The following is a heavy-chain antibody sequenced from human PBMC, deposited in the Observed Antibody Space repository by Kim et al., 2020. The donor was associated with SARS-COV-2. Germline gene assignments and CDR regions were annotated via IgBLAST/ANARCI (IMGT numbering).Heavy chain of an antibody. Sequence: PTYAQGFTGRFVFSLDTSVSTAYLQISSLKAEDTAVYYCARVNYNIPIDYWGQGTLVTVSS. D-gene: IGHD4-4*01. CDR2: P. J-gene: IGHJ4*02. CDR3: ARVNYNIPIDY. V-gene: IGHV7-4-1*02.